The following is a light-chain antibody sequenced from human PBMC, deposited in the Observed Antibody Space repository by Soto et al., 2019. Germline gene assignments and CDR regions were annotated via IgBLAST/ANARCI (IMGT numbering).Light chain of an antibody. CDR1: QGISSY. V-gene: IGKV1-8*01. J-gene: IGKJ2*01. CDR3: QQYYSYPPT. Sequence: AIRMTQSPSSFSASTGDRVTITCRASQGISSYLAWYQQKPGKAPKLLIYAASTLQSVVPSRFSGSGSGTDFTLTISCLQYEDFATYYCQQYYSYPPTVGQGTKLEIK. CDR2: AAS.